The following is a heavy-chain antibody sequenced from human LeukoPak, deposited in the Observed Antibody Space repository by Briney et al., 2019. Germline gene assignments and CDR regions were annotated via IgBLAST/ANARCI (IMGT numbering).Heavy chain of an antibody. CDR3: AKSGLNRFDY. Sequence: GGSLRLSCAASGFTFTNYAMSWVRQAPGRGLEWVSNISPGGSTYYADSVKGRFTISRDNSKNTLYLQMNSLRAEDTAVYYCAKSGLNRFDYWGQGTLVTVSS. CDR1: GFTFTNYA. J-gene: IGHJ4*02. D-gene: IGHD2-15*01. CDR2: ISPGGST. V-gene: IGHV3-23*01.